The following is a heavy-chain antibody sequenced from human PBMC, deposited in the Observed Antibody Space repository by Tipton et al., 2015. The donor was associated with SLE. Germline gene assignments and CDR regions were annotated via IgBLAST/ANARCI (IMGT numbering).Heavy chain of an antibody. D-gene: IGHD5-18*01. J-gene: IGHJ5*02. CDR3: ARDGGYSYGSWFDP. V-gene: IGHV4-34*01. CDR2: INHSGST. Sequence: TLSLTCAVYGGSFSGYYWGWIRQPPGKGLEWIGEINHSGSTNYNPSLKSRVTISVHTSKKQFSLKLTSVTAADTAVYYCARDGGYSYGSWFDPWGQGTLVTVSS. CDR1: GGSFSGYY.